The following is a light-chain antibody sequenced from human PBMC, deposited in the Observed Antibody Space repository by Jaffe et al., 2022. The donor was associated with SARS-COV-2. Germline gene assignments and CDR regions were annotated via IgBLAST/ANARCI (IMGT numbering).Light chain of an antibody. V-gene: IGLV3-19*01. CDR2: GKN. CDR3: NSRDSSGNHHWV. CDR1: SLRSYY. J-gene: IGLJ3*02. Sequence: SSELTQDPAVSVALGQTVRITCQGDSLRSYYASWYQQKPGQAPVLVIYGKNNRPSGIPDRFSGSSSGTTVSLTITGAQAEDEADYYCNSRDSSGNHHWVFGGGTKLTVL.